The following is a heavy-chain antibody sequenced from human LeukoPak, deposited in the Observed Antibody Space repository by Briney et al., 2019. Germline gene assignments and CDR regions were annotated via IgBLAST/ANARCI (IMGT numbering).Heavy chain of an antibody. CDR3: ARSPPPYCSSTSCYFGVYYYYGMDV. CDR1: GYTFTGYY. CDR2: INPNSGGT. D-gene: IGHD2-2*01. V-gene: IGHV1-2*02. J-gene: IGHJ6*02. Sequence: GASVKVSCKASGYTFTGYYMHWVRQAPGQGLEWMGWINPNSGGTNYAQKFQGRVTMTRDTSISTAYIELSRLRSDDTAVYYCARSPPPYCSSTSCYFGVYYYYGMDVWGQGTTVTVSS.